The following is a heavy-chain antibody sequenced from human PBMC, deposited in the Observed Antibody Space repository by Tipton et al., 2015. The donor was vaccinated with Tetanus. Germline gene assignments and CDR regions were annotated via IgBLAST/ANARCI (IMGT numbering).Heavy chain of an antibody. Sequence: SLRLSCAASKFSLNQYWMSWVRQAPGKGLEWVANIKQDGSEKYYADSVKGRFTVSRDNARNSLYLQMNSLRAEDTAVYYCATGDFWSGFYALFDYWGQGTLVTVSS. CDR3: ATGDFWSGFYALFDY. CDR2: IKQDGSEK. D-gene: IGHD3-3*01. CDR1: KFSLNQYW. J-gene: IGHJ4*02. V-gene: IGHV3-7*01.